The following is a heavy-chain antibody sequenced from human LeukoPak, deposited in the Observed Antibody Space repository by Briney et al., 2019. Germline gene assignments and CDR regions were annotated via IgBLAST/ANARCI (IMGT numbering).Heavy chain of an antibody. D-gene: IGHD6-6*01. CDR3: ASFCMAARPHCFDY. CDR2: IYHSGST. CDR1: GGSISSGGYS. J-gene: IGHJ4*02. V-gene: IGHV4-30-2*01. Sequence: PSETLSLTCAVSGGSISSGGYSWSWIRQPPGKGLEWIGYIYHSGSTYYNPSLKSRVTISVDRSKNQFSLKLSSVTAADTAVYYCASFCMAARPHCFDYWGQGTLVTVSS.